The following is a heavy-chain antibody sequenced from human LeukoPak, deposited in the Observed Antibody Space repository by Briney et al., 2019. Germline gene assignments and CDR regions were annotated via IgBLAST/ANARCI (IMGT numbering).Heavy chain of an antibody. D-gene: IGHD3-22*01. J-gene: IGHJ4*02. V-gene: IGHV3-53*01. Sequence: GGSLRLSCAASGFTVSSNYMSLVRQAPGKGLEWVSVIYSGGSTYYADSVKGRFTISRDNSKNTLYLQMNSLRAEDTAVYYCARDGFYYDSSGPFDYWGQGTLVTVSS. CDR1: GFTVSSNY. CDR3: ARDGFYYDSSGPFDY. CDR2: IYSGGST.